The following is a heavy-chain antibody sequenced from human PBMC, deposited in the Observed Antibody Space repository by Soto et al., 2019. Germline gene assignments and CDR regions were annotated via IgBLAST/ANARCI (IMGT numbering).Heavy chain of an antibody. V-gene: IGHV3-64D*06. CDR3: VKGLYTGTYGVDYFEY. CDR2: ISNNGGST. J-gene: IGHJ4*02. CDR1: GFPFSTYS. D-gene: IGHD1-26*01. Sequence: EVHLVESGGGLVQPGGSLRLSCSASGFPFSTYSMHWVRQSPGKGLKYVSGISNNGGSTYYADSVMGRFTISRDNSKNTLFLQVSSLRVEDTAVYFCVKGLYTGTYGVDYFEYWGQGTLVAVSS.